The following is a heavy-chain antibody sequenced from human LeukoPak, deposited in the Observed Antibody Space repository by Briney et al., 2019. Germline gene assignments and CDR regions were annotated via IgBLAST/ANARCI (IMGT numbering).Heavy chain of an antibody. J-gene: IGHJ4*02. CDR3: ARVRYGSGWYGDY. D-gene: IGHD6-19*01. V-gene: IGHV3-30*03. Sequence: GRSLRLSCAASRFTFSSYGMHWVRQAPGKGLEWVAVISYDGNNKYYADSVKGRFTISRDNSKNTLDPQMNSLRADDTAVYYCARVRYGSGWYGDYWGQGTLVTVSS. CDR1: RFTFSSYG. CDR2: ISYDGNNK.